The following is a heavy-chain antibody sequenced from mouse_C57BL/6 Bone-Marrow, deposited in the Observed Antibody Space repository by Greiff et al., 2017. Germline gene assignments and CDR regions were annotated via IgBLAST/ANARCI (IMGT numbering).Heavy chain of an antibody. CDR3: ASTWTVFDC. Sequence: EVKLVESGGGLVKPGGSLKLSCAASGFTFSSYAMSWVRQTPEKRLEWVATISDGGSYTYYPDNVKGRFTISRDNAKNNLYLQMSHLKSEDTAMYYCASTWTVFDCWGEGTPLTISS. CDR1: GFTFSSYA. V-gene: IGHV5-4*03. J-gene: IGHJ2*01. CDR2: ISDGGSYT.